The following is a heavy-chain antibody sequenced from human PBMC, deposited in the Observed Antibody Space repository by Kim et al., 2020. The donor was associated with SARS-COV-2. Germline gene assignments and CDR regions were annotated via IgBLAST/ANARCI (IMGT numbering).Heavy chain of an antibody. CDR2: IKSKTDGGTT. CDR3: TTVRLWEYYDYVWGSYRYPY. J-gene: IGHJ4*02. Sequence: GGSLRLSCAASGFTFSNAWMSWVRQAPGKGLEWVGRIKSKTDGGTTDYAAPVKGRFTISRDDSKNTLYLQMNSLKTEDTAVYYCTTVRLWEYYDYVWGSYRYPYWGQGTLVTVSS. CDR1: GFTFSNAW. V-gene: IGHV3-15*01. D-gene: IGHD3-16*02.